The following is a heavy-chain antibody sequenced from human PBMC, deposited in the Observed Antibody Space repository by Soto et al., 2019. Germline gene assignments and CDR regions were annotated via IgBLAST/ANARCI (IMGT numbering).Heavy chain of an antibody. CDR2: ISYDGSNK. V-gene: IGHV3-30*18. CDR3: AKDSVGGYYGSGSYYFDY. CDR1: GFTFSSYG. D-gene: IGHD3-10*01. J-gene: IGHJ4*02. Sequence: GGSLRLSCAASGFTFSSYGMHWVRQAPGKGLEWVAVISYDGSNKYYADSVKGRFTISRDNSKNTLYLQMNSLRAEDTAVYYCAKDSVGGYYGSGSYYFDYWGQGTLVTVSS.